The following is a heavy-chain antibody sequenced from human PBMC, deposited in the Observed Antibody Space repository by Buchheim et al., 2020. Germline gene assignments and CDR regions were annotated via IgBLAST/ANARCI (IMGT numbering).Heavy chain of an antibody. CDR2: ISYDGSNK. V-gene: IGHV3-30*18. CDR3: AKDFSAMIVVGFDY. CDR1: GFTFSSYG. D-gene: IGHD3-22*01. J-gene: IGHJ4*02. Sequence: QVQLVESGGGVVQPGRSLRLSCAASGFTFSSYGMHWVRQAPGKGLEWVAVISYDGSNKYYADSVKGRFTISRDNSKNTLYLQMNSLRAEDTAVYYCAKDFSAMIVVGFDYWGQGTL.